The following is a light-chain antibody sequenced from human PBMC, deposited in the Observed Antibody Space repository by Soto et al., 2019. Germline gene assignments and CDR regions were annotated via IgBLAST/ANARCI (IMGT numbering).Light chain of an antibody. CDR1: QSVSSN. Sequence: EIVMTHSPATLSVSPGERATLSCRASQSVSSNLAWYQQKPGQAPRLLIYGASTRATGIPARFSGSGSGTDFTLTISRLEPEDFATYYCQQYRSSSWTFGQGTKVDI. CDR2: GAS. V-gene: IGKV3-15*01. J-gene: IGKJ1*01. CDR3: QQYRSSSWT.